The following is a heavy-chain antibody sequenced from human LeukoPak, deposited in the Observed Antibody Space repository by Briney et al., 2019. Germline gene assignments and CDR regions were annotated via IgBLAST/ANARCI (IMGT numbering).Heavy chain of an antibody. Sequence: GGSLRLSCAASGFTFSSYSMNWVRQAPGKGLEWVSYISSSSSTIYYADSVKGRFTISRDNAKNSLYLQMSSLRDEDTAVYYCARGGYSGSYSPWGQGTLVTVSS. J-gene: IGHJ4*02. V-gene: IGHV3-48*02. D-gene: IGHD1-26*01. CDR3: ARGGYSGSYSP. CDR2: ISSSSSTI. CDR1: GFTFSSYS.